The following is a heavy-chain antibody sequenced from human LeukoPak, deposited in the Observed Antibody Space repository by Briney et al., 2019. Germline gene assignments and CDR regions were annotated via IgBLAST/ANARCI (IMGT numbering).Heavy chain of an antibody. J-gene: IGHJ4*02. CDR3: ARVPGTGYYDY. D-gene: IGHD3/OR15-3a*01. V-gene: IGHV1-46*01. Sequence: GASVKVSRKASGYTFISYYTHWVRQAPGQGLEWMGIINPSGGSTSYAQKFQGRVTMTRDTSTSTVYMELSSLRSEDTAVYYCARVPGTGYYDYWGQGTLVTVSS. CDR1: GYTFISYY. CDR2: INPSGGST.